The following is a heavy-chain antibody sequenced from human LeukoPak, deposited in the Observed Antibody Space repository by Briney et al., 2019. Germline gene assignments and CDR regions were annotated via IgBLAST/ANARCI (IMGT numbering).Heavy chain of an antibody. Sequence: SETLFLTCTVSGGSITTSSYYWGWLRQPPGKGLQWVGTIYYNGATQYNPSLKSRVTISVDTYKNQFSLKLTSVTAADTAVYYCAREDRVGATTGSDHWGQGTLVTVSS. CDR1: GGSITTSSYY. CDR3: AREDRVGATTGSDH. CDR2: IYYNGAT. J-gene: IGHJ4*02. D-gene: IGHD1-26*01. V-gene: IGHV4-39*01.